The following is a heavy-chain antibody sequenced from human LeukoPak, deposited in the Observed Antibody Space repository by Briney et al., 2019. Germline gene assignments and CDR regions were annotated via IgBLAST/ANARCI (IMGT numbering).Heavy chain of an antibody. V-gene: IGHV3-7*05. J-gene: IGHJ6*02. CDR3: ARRSVMDV. Sequence: AGGSLRLSCAASGFIFSNYWMSCVRQTPGKGLEWVANIKGDGGEKYSVDSVKGRFTISRDNAKNSLHLQMNSVRAEHTALYFCARRSVMDVWGQGTTVTVSS. CDR2: IKGDGGEK. CDR1: GFIFSNYW.